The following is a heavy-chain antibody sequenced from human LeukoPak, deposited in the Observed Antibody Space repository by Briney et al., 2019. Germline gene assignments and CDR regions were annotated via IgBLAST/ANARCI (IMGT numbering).Heavy chain of an antibody. Sequence: ASVKVSCKASGYTFTSYGISWVRQAPGQGLEWMGWISAYNGNTNYAQKLQGRVTMTTDTSTSTAYMELRSLRSDDTAVYYCARARDYYDSSGYSNWGQGTLVTVCS. CDR2: ISAYNGNT. CDR1: GYTFTSYG. CDR3: ARARDYYDSSGYSN. J-gene: IGHJ4*02. V-gene: IGHV1-18*01. D-gene: IGHD3-22*01.